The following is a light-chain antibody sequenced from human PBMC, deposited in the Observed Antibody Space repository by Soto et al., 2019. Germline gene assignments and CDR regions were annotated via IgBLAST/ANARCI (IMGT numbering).Light chain of an antibody. CDR1: QSISSY. Sequence: DIQMTQSPSSLSASVGDRVTITCRASQSISSYLNGYQQKSGKAPKFLLYVASTLQNGVRSRFSGSGSGTDFTLTITSLQPEDFATYYCQQSYRSPYTFGQGTKLEIK. V-gene: IGKV1-39*01. CDR2: VAS. J-gene: IGKJ2*01. CDR3: QQSYRSPYT.